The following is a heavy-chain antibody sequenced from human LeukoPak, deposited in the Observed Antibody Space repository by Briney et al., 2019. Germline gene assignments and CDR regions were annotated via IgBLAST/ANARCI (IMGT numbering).Heavy chain of an antibody. CDR1: GFTFSDSA. CDR2: IVVGSGNT. V-gene: IGHV1-58*02. Sequence: SVKVSCKASGFTFSDSAMQWVRQAPGQRPEWIGWIVVGSGNTNYAQKFQERVTITRDMSTSTAYMELSSLRSEDTAVYYCAADNGGSWAFDIWGQGTMVTVYS. CDR3: AADNGGSWAFDI. J-gene: IGHJ3*02. D-gene: IGHD3-16*01.